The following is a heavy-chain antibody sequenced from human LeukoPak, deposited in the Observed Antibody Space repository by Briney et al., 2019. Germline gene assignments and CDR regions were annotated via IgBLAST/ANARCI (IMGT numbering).Heavy chain of an antibody. CDR1: GSTFSSYA. CDR3: ATYDLWTTYYTFQY. J-gene: IGHJ4*02. Sequence: GGSLRLSCAASGSTFSSYAMSWVRQAPGKGLEWVSSISTTGSTTYYADSVRGRFSISRDNSQNTLSLQMDSLTAADTAVYSCATYDLWTTYYTFQYWGQGTLVSVSS. V-gene: IGHV3-23*01. D-gene: IGHD3-3*01. CDR2: ISTTGSTT.